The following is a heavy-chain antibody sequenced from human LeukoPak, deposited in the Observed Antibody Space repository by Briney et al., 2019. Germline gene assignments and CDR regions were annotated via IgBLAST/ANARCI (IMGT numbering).Heavy chain of an antibody. CDR1: GYTFTGYY. D-gene: IGHD3-16*02. V-gene: IGHV1-2*02. CDR3: ARCPIVSLKYYYYYGMDV. Sequence: ASVKVSCKASGYTFTGYYMHWVRQAPGQGLEWMGWINPNSGGTNYAQKFQGRVTMTRDTPISTAYMELSRLRSDDTAVYYCARCPIVSLKYYYYYGMDVWGQGTTVTVSS. CDR2: INPNSGGT. J-gene: IGHJ6*02.